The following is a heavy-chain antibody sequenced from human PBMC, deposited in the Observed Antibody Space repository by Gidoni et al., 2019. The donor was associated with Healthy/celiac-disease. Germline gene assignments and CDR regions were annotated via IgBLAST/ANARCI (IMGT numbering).Heavy chain of an antibody. V-gene: IGHV3-30-3*01. CDR1: GFTLSSHP. CDR2: ISYDGSNK. D-gene: IGHD2-2*02. Sequence: QLVESGGGVVQPGRSLILLCAPAGFTLSSHPMHWVRQAPGKGLEWVAVISYDGSNKYYADSVKGRFTISRDNSKNTLYLQMNSLRAEDTAVYYCARDLYPVGYYYGMDVWGQGTTVTVSS. CDR3: ARDLYPVGYYYGMDV. J-gene: IGHJ6*02.